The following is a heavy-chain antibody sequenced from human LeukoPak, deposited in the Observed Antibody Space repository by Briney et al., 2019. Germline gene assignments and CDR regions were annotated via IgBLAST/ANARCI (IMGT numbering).Heavy chain of an antibody. Sequence: SETLSLTCAVYGGSFSGYYWSWIRQPPGKGLEWIGEINHSGSTYYNPSLKSRVTISVDTSKNQFSLKLSSLTAADTAVYYCARLRRSRLAEFDYWGQGTLVTVSS. J-gene: IGHJ4*02. D-gene: IGHD3-3*02. CDR3: ARLRRSRLAEFDY. V-gene: IGHV4-34*01. CDR1: GGSFSGYY. CDR2: INHSGST.